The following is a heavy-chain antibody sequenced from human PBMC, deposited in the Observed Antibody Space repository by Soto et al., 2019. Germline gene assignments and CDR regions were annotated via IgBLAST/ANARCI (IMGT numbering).Heavy chain of an antibody. Sequence: QLQLQESGSGLVKPSQTLSLTCAVSGGSISSGGYSWSWIRQPPGKGLEWIGHIYHSGSTYYNPYLNGRVPISVDRSKNQFSLKLSSVTAADTAVYYCARDNMHLYGSVSYVWFDPWGQGTLVTVSS. D-gene: IGHD3-10*01. CDR3: ARDNMHLYGSVSYVWFDP. V-gene: IGHV4-30-2*01. CDR1: GGSISSGGYS. CDR2: IYHSGST. J-gene: IGHJ5*02.